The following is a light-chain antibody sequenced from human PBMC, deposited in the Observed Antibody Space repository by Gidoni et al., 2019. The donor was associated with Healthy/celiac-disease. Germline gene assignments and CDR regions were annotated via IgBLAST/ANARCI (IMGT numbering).Light chain of an antibody. CDR3: QQYGSPIT. CDR1: QSVSSSY. J-gene: IGKJ5*01. CDR2: GAS. V-gene: IGKV3-20*01. Sequence: EIVLTQSPGTLSLSPGESATLSCRASQSVSSSYLAWYQQKPGQAPRLLIYGASSRATGIPDRFSGSGSGTDCTLTISRLEPEDFAVYYCQQYGSPITFGQGTRLEIK.